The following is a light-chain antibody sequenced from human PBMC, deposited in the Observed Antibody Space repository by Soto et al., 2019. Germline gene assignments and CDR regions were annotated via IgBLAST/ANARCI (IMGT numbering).Light chain of an antibody. CDR2: CAS. CDR3: QQYGSSPPLT. V-gene: IGKV3-20*01. CDR1: QSVSSSY. Sequence: EFVLTQSPGPLSLSPGERATLSCSASQSVSSSYLAWYQQKPGQAPRILIYCASTRATGIPDRFSGSGSGTDFTLTISRLEPEDFAVYYCQQYGSSPPLTFGGGTKVEIK. J-gene: IGKJ4*01.